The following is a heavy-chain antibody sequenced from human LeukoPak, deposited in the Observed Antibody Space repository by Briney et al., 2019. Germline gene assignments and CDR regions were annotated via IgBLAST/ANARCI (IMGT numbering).Heavy chain of an antibody. V-gene: IGHV3-23*01. CDR3: AKRGVVIRVILVGFHKEANYFDS. J-gene: IGHJ4*02. Sequence: PGGSLRLSCAVTGITLSNYGLSWVRQAPGKGLEWVAGISGRGGSTNYADSVKGRFTISRDNAKNTLYLQMNNLRAEDTAVYFCAKRGVVIRVILVGFHKEANYFDSWGQGALVTVSS. CDR1: GITLSNYG. D-gene: IGHD3-22*01. CDR2: ISGRGGST.